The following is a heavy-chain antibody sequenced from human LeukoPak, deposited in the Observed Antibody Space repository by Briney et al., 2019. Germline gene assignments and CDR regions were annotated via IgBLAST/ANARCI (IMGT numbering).Heavy chain of an antibody. CDR2: IKSDGSST. J-gene: IGHJ4*02. D-gene: IGHD6-19*01. CDR3: ARGGSGSGWYEPRDY. CDR1: GXTFSNYW. V-gene: IGHV3-74*01. Sequence: PGGSLRLSCAASGXTFSNYWMHWVRQAPGKGLVWVSRIKSDGSSTNYADSVKGRFTISRDNAKNTLYLQMNSLRAEDTAVYYCARGGSGSGWYEPRDYWGQGTLVTVSS.